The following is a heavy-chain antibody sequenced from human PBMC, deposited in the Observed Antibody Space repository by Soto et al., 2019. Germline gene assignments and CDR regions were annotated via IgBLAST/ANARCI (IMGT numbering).Heavy chain of an antibody. Sequence: EVQLVESGGGLIQPGGSLRLSCAVSGFTVSNNYMSWVRQAPGKGLEGVSVIYSGGYTAYGDSVKGRFTISRDNSKHPPYPQMKSRRAADPAVFSCATHPGGGGYWGQGTLVTVSS. D-gene: IGHD3-10*01. CDR1: GFTVSNNY. J-gene: IGHJ4*02. CDR2: IYSGGYT. CDR3: ATHPGGGGY. V-gene: IGHV3-53*01.